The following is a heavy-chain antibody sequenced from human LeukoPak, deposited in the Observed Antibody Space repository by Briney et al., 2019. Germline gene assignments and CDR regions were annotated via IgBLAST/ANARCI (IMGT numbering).Heavy chain of an antibody. CDR1: GFTFSTYW. CDR3: ARGSITVAGPRRAFDI. CDR2: ISSDGIST. Sequence: GGSLRLSCAASGFTFSTYWMYWVRQAPGKGLVWVSRISSDGISTSYADSVKGRFTISRDNAKNTLYLQMNTLRAADTAVYYCARGSITVAGPRRAFDIWGQGTMVTVSS. J-gene: IGHJ3*02. V-gene: IGHV3-74*01. D-gene: IGHD6-19*01.